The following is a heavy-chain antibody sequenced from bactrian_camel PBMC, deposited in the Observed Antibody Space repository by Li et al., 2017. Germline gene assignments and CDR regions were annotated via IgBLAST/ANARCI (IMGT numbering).Heavy chain of an antibody. CDR1: EYTYSNNC. D-gene: IGHD3*01. V-gene: IGHV3S54*01. CDR3: ATDTAPKVPDVLKPQRYRY. CDR2: IYGGGGTT. J-gene: IGHJ4*01. Sequence: VQLVESGGGSVQAGGSLRLSCAASEYTYSNNCMGWFRRTPGREREPVAAIYGGGGTTFVASSVKGRFTISLDNNRNTLYLQMNDLKVEDTGMYVCATDTAPKVPDVLKPQRYRYWGQGTQVTVS.